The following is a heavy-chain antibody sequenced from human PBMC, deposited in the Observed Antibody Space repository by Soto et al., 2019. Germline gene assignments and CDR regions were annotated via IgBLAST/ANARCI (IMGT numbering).Heavy chain of an antibody. V-gene: IGHV1-18*01. Sequence: ASVKVSCKASGYSFTNFHIHWVRQAPGQGLEWMGMIGANNGNTNYAQKLQGRVTMTTDTSTSTAYMELRSLRSDDTAVYYCARESCSGGSCYPVDYYHYMDVWGKGTTVTVSS. CDR2: IGANNGNT. J-gene: IGHJ6*03. D-gene: IGHD2-15*01. CDR1: GYSFTNFH. CDR3: ARESCSGGSCYPVDYYHYMDV.